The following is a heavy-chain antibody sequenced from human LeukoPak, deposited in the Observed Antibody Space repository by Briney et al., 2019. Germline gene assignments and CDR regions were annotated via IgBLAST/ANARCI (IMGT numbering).Heavy chain of an antibody. Sequence: ASVKVSCKASGYTFTSYAMHWVRQAPGQRLEWMGWINAGNGNTKYSQTFQGRVTITRDTSASTAYMELSSLRSEDTAVYYCARGFVVVPAAMNYWGQGTLVTVPS. V-gene: IGHV1-3*01. CDR3: ARGFVVVPAAMNY. CDR1: GYTFTSYA. D-gene: IGHD2-2*01. CDR2: INAGNGNT. J-gene: IGHJ4*02.